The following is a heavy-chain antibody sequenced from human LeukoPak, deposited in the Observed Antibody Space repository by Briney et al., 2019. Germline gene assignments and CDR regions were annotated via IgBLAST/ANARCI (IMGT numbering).Heavy chain of an antibody. CDR1: GFTFSSYA. V-gene: IGHV3-23*01. CDR3: AKLHRVTPFDY. D-gene: IGHD2-21*02. CDR2: ISGSGDRT. Sequence: GGTLRLSCAASGFTFSSYAMTWVRQAPGKGLEWVSAISGSGDRTHYADSVKGRFTISRDNYKKKLYLQMNSLRAEDTAVYYCAKLHRVTPFDYWGQGTLVTVSS. J-gene: IGHJ4*02.